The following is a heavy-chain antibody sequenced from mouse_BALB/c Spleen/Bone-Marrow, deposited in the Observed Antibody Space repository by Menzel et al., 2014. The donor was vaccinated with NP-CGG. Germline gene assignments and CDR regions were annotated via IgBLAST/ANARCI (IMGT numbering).Heavy chain of an antibody. D-gene: IGHD3-1*01. CDR1: GFTFSYYA. Sequence: EVMLVESGGGLVKPGGSLKLSCAASGFTFSYYAMSWVRQSPEKRLEWVAEISSGGSYTYYPDTVMGRFTISRDNAKNTLYLEMSSLRSEDTAMYYCVRDSSGYFDYWGQGTTLTVSS. CDR2: ISSGGSYT. V-gene: IGHV5-9-4*01. CDR3: VRDSSGYFDY. J-gene: IGHJ2*01.